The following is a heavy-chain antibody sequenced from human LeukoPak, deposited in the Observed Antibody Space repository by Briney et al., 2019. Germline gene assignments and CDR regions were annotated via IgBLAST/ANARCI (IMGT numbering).Heavy chain of an antibody. CDR2: ISYDGSNK. V-gene: IGHV3-30*04. Sequence: GGSLRLSCAASGFTFSSYAMHWVRQAPGKGLEWVAVISYDGSNKYYADSVKGRFTISRDNSKNTLYLQMNSLRAEDTAVYYCARGAPYYYDSSGFFLYYFDCWGQGTLVTVSS. J-gene: IGHJ4*02. D-gene: IGHD3-22*01. CDR1: GFTFSSYA. CDR3: ARGAPYYYDSSGFFLYYFDC.